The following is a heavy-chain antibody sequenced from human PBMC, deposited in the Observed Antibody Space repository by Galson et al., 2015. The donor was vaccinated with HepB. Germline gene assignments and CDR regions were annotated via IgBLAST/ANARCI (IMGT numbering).Heavy chain of an antibody. CDR2: ILYDGSKK. Sequence: SLRLSCAASGFTFSSYAMHWVRQAPGKGLEWVALILYDGSKKYYADSVKGRFTISRDNSKNTLYLQVNSLRADDTAVYYCARADTIHKIFAYWGQGTLVTVSS. CDR1: GFTFSSYA. J-gene: IGHJ4*02. CDR3: ARADTIHKIFAY. D-gene: IGHD3-3*01. V-gene: IGHV3-30-3*01.